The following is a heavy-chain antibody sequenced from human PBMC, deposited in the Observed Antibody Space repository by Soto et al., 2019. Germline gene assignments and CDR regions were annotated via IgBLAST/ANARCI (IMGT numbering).Heavy chain of an antibody. CDR1: GYTFTSYA. CDR2: INAGNGNT. D-gene: IGHD3-10*01. Sequence: QVQLVQSGAEVKKPGASVKVSCKASGYTFTSYAMHWVRQAPGQRLEWMGWINAGNGNTKYSQKFQGRVTITRDTSAGTAYMELSSLRSEDTAVNYCPRVGSWSYYPTYYYYCGMDFWGQGTTVTVSS. CDR3: PRVGSWSYYPTYYYYCGMDF. J-gene: IGHJ6*02. V-gene: IGHV1-3*01.